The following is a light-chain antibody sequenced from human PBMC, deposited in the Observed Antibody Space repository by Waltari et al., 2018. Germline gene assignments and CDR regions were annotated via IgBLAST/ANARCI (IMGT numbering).Light chain of an antibody. CDR2: SNN. J-gene: IGLJ2*01. V-gene: IGLV1-44*01. CDR1: SSNIGSNT. Sequence: PDAASGTPGQRVTISCSGSSSNIGSNTVNWYQQLPGTAPKLLIYSNNQRPSGVPDRFSGSKSGTSASLAISGLQSEDEADYYCAAWDDSLNGVVFGGGTKLTVL. CDR3: AAWDDSLNGVV.